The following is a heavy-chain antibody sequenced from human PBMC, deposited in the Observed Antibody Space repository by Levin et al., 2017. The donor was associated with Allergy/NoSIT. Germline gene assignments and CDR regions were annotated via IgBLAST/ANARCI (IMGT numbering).Heavy chain of an antibody. Sequence: PGGSLRLSCAASGFNFDNYGLSWVRQSPGKGLEWVSGISRSGANTYYADSVKGRFTVSRDNSENTMTLHMNNLRVEDAALYYCAKQGKAGKFDFWGGQYYFDSWGQGTLVAVSP. CDR3: AKQGKAGKFDFWGGQYYFDS. V-gene: IGHV3-23*01. CDR2: ISRSGANT. CDR1: GFNFDNYG. J-gene: IGHJ4*02. D-gene: IGHD3-3*01.